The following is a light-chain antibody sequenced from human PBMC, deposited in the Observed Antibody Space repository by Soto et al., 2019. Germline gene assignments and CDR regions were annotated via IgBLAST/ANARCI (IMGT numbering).Light chain of an antibody. CDR1: QSVSRY. J-gene: IGKJ1*01. CDR3: QQYGSSGT. V-gene: IGKV3-20*01. Sequence: EIVITQSPAILSVSPGERATLSCRASQSVSRYLAWYQQKPGQAPRLLIYGASSRATGIPDRFSGSGSGTDFTLTISRLEPEDFAVYYCQQYGSSGTFGQGTKVDIK. CDR2: GAS.